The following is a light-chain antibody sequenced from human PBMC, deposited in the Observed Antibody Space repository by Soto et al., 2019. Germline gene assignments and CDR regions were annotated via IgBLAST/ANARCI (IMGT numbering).Light chain of an antibody. Sequence: ALTQPASLFGAPGQSLTISCTGTSRDIGGYNHVSWYQQHPGKVPKLMIYDVRNRASGASNRFSGSKSGNTASLTISGLQAEDEADYYCTSYTSSSTLYVFGTGTKVTVL. CDR3: TSYTSSSTLYV. J-gene: IGLJ1*01. CDR1: SRDIGGYNH. V-gene: IGLV2-14*01. CDR2: DVR.